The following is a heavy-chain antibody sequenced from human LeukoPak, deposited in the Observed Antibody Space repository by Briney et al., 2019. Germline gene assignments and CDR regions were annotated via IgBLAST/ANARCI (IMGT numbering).Heavy chain of an antibody. J-gene: IGHJ6*02. CDR2: INPNSVNT. V-gene: IGHV1-8*02. Sequence: ASVKVSCKASGYTFTGYYMHWVRQAPGQGLEWMGWINPNSVNTGYAQKFQGRVTMTRNTSMSTVYMELSSLRSEDTAVYYCARGVAVAGRYGMDVWGQGTTVTVSS. CDR1: GYTFTGYY. CDR3: ARGVAVAGRYGMDV. D-gene: IGHD6-19*01.